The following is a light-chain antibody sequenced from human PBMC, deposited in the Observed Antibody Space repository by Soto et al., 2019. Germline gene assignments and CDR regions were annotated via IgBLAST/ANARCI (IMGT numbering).Light chain of an antibody. CDR1: SSNIGNNY. J-gene: IGLJ7*01. CDR3: GTWDSSLSAAV. V-gene: IGLV1-51*02. Sequence: QSVLTQPPSVSAAPGQKVTISCSGSSSNIGNNYVSWYQQLPGTAPNLLIYENNKRPSGIPDRFSGSKSGTSATLGITGLQTGDEADYYCGTWDSSLSAAVFGGGTQLTVL. CDR2: ENN.